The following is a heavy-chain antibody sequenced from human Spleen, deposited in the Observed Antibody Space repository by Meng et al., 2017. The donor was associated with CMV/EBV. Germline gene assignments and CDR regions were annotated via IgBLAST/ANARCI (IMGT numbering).Heavy chain of an antibody. D-gene: IGHD6-13*01. J-gene: IGHJ4*02. CDR1: GGSFSTYY. CDR2: INHSGST. CDR3: ARMYSSSSGY. V-gene: IGHV4-34*01. Sequence: GSLRLSCAVYGGSFSTYYWSWIRQPPGKGLEWIGEINHSGSTNYNPSLKSRVTISVDTSKNQFSLKLSSVTAADTAVYYCARMYSSSSGYWGQGTLVTVSS.